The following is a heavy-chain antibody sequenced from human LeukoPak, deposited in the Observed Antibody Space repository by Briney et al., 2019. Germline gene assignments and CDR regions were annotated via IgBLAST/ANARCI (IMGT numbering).Heavy chain of an antibody. CDR2: IIPIFSTT. CDR3: ARGHGSGSTNWFDP. V-gene: IGHV1-69*06. D-gene: IGHD3-10*01. J-gene: IGHJ5*02. Sequence: ASVKVSCKTSGGTFSSDIISWVRQAPGQGLEWMGEIIPIFSTTNYAQKFQGRVTITADKSTSTAYMELSSLRSEDTAMYYCARGHGSGSTNWFDPWGQGTLVTVSS. CDR1: GGTFSSDI.